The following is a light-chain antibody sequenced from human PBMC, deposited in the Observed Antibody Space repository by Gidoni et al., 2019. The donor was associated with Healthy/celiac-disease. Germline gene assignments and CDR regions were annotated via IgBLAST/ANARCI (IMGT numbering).Light chain of an antibody. J-gene: IGKJ2*04. Sequence: IELTPSPGTLSLSPGERATLSCRASQSVSSSYLAGYQQTPGQAPRLLIYGASSRATGIPDRFSGSGSGTDFTLTISRLEPEDFAVYYCQQYGSSSCSFGQGTKLEIK. CDR1: QSVSSSY. V-gene: IGKV3-20*01. CDR3: QQYGSSSCS. CDR2: GAS.